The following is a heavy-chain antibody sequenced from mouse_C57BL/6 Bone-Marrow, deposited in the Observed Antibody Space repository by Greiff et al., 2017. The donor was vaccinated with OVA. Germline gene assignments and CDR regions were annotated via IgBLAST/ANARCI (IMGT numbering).Heavy chain of an antibody. V-gene: IGHV2-5*01. CDR1: GFSLTSYG. D-gene: IGHD2-4*01. CDR2: IWRGGST. J-gene: IGHJ1*03. Sequence: VQLQQSGPGLVQPSQSLSITCTVSGFSLTSYGVHWVRQSPGKGLEWLGVIWRGGSTDYNAAFMSRLSITKDNSKSQVFFKMNSLQADDTAIYYCALPYDYRWYWYFDVWGTGTTVTVSS. CDR3: ALPYDYRWYWYFDV.